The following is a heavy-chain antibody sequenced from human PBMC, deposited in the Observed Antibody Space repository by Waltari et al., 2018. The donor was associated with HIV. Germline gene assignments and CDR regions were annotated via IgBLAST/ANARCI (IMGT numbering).Heavy chain of an antibody. CDR2: IWYDGSKK. CDR1: GFTLSSYG. J-gene: IGHJ4*02. D-gene: IGHD6-13*01. CDR3: ARKYSSSWGAPFDY. V-gene: IGHV3-33*08. Sequence: QVQLVESGGGVVQPGRSLRLSCANSGFTLSSYGMHWVRQAPGKGLEWVTVIWYDGSKKYYADSVKGRFTISRDNSKNTLYLQMNSLRIEDTAVYYCARKYSSSWGAPFDYWGQGTLVTVSS.